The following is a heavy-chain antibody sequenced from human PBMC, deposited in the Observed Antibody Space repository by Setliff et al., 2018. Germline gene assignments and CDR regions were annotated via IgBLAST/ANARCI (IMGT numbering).Heavy chain of an antibody. D-gene: IGHD7-27*01. CDR3: ARVTNWGLDLRFDP. Sequence: PSETLSLTCTVSGDSISSYYWSWIRQPPGKGLEWIGYIYYSGSTNYNPSLKSRVIMSVATFENHFSLKLNSLTAADTAVYYCARVTNWGLDLRFDPWGQGILVTVSS. CDR1: GDSISSYY. CDR2: IYYSGST. V-gene: IGHV4-59*01. J-gene: IGHJ5*02.